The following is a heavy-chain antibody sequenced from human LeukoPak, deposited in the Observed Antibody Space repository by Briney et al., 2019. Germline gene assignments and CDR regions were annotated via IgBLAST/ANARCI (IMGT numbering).Heavy chain of an antibody. Sequence: PSETLSLTCTVSGGSISSYYWSWIRQPPGKGLEWIVYIHNSGSTNYNPSLRSRVTISVDTSKNQFSLKLSSVTAADTAVYFCARGVRAGGYPYFDAWGQGTLVSVSS. CDR3: ARGVRAGGYPYFDA. CDR2: IHNSGST. J-gene: IGHJ4*02. CDR1: GGSISSYY. D-gene: IGHD5-12*01. V-gene: IGHV4-59*01.